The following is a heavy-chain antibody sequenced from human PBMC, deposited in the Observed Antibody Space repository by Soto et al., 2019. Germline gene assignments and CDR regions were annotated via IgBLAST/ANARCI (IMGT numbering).Heavy chain of an antibody. Sequence: PSETLCLTCTVSGGSLHSSNYYWGWIRQSPGKGLEWIGSIYYSGDTYNNPPLKSRVTISVDTSKNQFSLKLSSVTAADTAVYYVARHDAAWLQVDYWGQGTLVTVAS. CDR2: IYYSGDT. V-gene: IGHV4-39*01. CDR3: ARHDAAWLQVDY. CDR1: GGSLHSSNYY. D-gene: IGHD5-12*01. J-gene: IGHJ4*02.